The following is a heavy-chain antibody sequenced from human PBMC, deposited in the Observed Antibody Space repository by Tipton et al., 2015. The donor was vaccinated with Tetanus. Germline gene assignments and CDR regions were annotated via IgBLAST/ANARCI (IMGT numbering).Heavy chain of an antibody. CDR2: SWYDGTDK. J-gene: IGHJ4*02. D-gene: IGHD2-15*01. CDR1: GFIFSSYG. Sequence: AASGFIFSSYGIHWVRQAPGKGLEWVAVSWYDGTDKYYADPVKGRFTISRDNSKNTLYLQMNSLRAEDTAVYYCAREADCSGGSCFSGDFDNWGQGTQVTVSS. V-gene: IGHV3-33*01. CDR3: AREADCSGGSCFSGDFDN.